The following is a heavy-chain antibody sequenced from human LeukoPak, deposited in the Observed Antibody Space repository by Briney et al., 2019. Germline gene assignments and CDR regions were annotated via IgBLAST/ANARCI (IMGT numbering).Heavy chain of an antibody. CDR1: GFTFSRYW. V-gene: IGHV3-7*01. J-gene: IGHJ4*02. D-gene: IGHD1-26*01. CDR2: IKQDRSDK. CDR3: ARDKIVGATYFDD. Sequence: GGSLRLSCAASGFTFSRYWMAWVRQAPGKGLEWVANIKQDRSDKNYVDSVKGRFTISRDNAKNLMYLQMNCLRAEDTAVYYCARDKIVGATYFDDWGQGTLVTVSS.